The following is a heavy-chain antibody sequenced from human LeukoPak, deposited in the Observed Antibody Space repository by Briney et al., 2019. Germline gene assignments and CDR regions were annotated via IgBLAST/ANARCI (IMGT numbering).Heavy chain of an antibody. V-gene: IGHV3-15*01. Sequence: GGSLRLSCAASGFTFSNAWMSWVRQAPGKGLEWVARIKSKTDGRPTDYAAGGKGRFTISRDDSITTLYLKMNSLKSEDTAVFCCQLTTVYTYDAFDILGQGTMVTVSS. D-gene: IGHD4-17*01. J-gene: IGHJ3*02. CDR3: QLTTVYTYDAFDI. CDR1: GFTFSNAW. CDR2: IKSKTDGRPT.